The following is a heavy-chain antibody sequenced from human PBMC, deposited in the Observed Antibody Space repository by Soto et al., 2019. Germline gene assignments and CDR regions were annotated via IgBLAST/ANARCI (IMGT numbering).Heavy chain of an antibody. D-gene: IGHD1-26*01. J-gene: IGHJ4*02. CDR1: GGTFSSYA. CDR3: ARESVGGASPTDY. V-gene: IGHV1-69*01. Sequence: QVQLVQSGAEVKKPGYSVKVSCKASGGTFSSYAISWVRQAPGQGLEWMGGIIPIFGTANYAQKFQGRVTITADESTSTAAMELSSLRSEDTALYYCARESVGGASPTDYWGQGTLVTVSS. CDR2: IIPIFGTA.